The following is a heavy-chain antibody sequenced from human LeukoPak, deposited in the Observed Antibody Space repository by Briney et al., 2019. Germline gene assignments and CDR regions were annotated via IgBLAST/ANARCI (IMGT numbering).Heavy chain of an antibody. Sequence: SETLSLTCTVSGGSISSYFWGWIRQPPGEGLEWIASIYYSGSTYYNPSLKSRVTISVDTSKNQLSLKLSSLTAADTAVYYCARHEYSGSYYGLSWFDPWGQGTLVTVSS. V-gene: IGHV4-39*01. CDR3: ARHEYSGSYYGLSWFDP. CDR1: GGSISSYF. J-gene: IGHJ5*02. CDR2: IYYSGST. D-gene: IGHD1-26*01.